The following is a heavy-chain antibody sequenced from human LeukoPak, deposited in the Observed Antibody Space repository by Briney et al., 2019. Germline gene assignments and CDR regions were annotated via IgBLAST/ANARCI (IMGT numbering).Heavy chain of an antibody. D-gene: IGHD1-26*01. V-gene: IGHV4-39*01. Sequence: PETLSLTCTVSGGSISSSSYYWGWIRQPPGKGLEWIGSIYYSGSAYYNPSLKSRVTISVDTSKSQFSLKLSSVTAADTAVYYCARRDGATGYFDYWGQGTLVTVSS. CDR2: IYYSGSA. CDR3: ARRDGATGYFDY. J-gene: IGHJ4*02. CDR1: GGSISSSSYY.